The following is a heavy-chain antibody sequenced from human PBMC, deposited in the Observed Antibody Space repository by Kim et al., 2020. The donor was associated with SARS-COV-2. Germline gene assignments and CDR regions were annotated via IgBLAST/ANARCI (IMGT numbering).Heavy chain of an antibody. CDR2: ISYDGSNK. CDR1: GFTFSSYG. D-gene: IGHD3-10*01. V-gene: IGHV3-30*18. Sequence: GGSLRLSCAASGFTFSSYGMHWVRQAPGKGLEWVAVISYDGSNKYYADSVKGRFTISRDNSKNTLYLQMNSLRAEDTAVYYCAKGRMVRGVILSYWGQGTLVTVSS. J-gene: IGHJ4*02. CDR3: AKGRMVRGVILSY.